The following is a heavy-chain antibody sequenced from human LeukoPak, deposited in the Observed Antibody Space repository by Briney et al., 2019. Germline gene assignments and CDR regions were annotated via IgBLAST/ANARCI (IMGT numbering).Heavy chain of an antibody. CDR3: ARRRITMIVEGFDP. CDR1: GGSISSYY. D-gene: IGHD3-22*01. V-gene: IGHV4-59*01. CDR2: IYYSGST. J-gene: IGHJ5*02. Sequence: SETLSLTCTVSGGSISSYYWSWIRQPPGKGLEWIGYIYYSGSTNYNPSLKSRVTISVDTSKNQFSLKLSSVTAAGTAVYYCARRRITMIVEGFDPWGQGTLVTVSS.